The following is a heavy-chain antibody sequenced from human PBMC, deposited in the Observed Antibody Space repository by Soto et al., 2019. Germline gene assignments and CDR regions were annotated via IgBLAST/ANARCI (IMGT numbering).Heavy chain of an antibody. Sequence: QVQLVQSGAEVKKPGSSVKVSCKASGGTFSSYTISWVRQAPGQGLEWMGRIIPILGIANYAQKFQGRVTITADKSTSTAYMELSSLRSEDTAVYYCARSPTDYYGSGSYYLDYWGQGTLVTVSS. D-gene: IGHD3-10*01. CDR1: GGTFSSYT. CDR3: ARSPTDYYGSGSYYLDY. V-gene: IGHV1-69*02. CDR2: IIPILGIA. J-gene: IGHJ4*02.